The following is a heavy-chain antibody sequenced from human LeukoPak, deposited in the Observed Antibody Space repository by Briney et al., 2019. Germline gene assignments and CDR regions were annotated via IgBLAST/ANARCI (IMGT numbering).Heavy chain of an antibody. Sequence: SEPLSLTCTVSGGSISSGGYYWSWIRQYPGEGLEWIGYIHYSGSTYYNPSLSSRVTISVDRSTNHFSLKVSSVTAADTAVYYCARDAIDSNYFDFWDQGTRVTVSS. D-gene: IGHD4-11*01. CDR1: GGSISSGGYY. CDR2: IHYSGST. J-gene: IGHJ4*02. CDR3: ARDAIDSNYFDF. V-gene: IGHV4-31*03.